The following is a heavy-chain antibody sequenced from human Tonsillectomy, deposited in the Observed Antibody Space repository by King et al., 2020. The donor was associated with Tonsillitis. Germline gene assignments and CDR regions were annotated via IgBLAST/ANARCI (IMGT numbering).Heavy chain of an antibody. Sequence: VQLVESGGGVVQPGRSLRLSCAASGFTFSSYGMHWVRQAPGKGLEWVAVISYDGSEKYYADSVKGRLTISRDNSKNTLYLLMDSLRAEDTAVYHCAKDLYYYDSSGYFDYWGQGTLVTVSS. J-gene: IGHJ4*02. V-gene: IGHV3-30*18. D-gene: IGHD3-22*01. CDR1: GFTFSSYG. CDR3: AKDLYYYDSSGYFDY. CDR2: ISYDGSEK.